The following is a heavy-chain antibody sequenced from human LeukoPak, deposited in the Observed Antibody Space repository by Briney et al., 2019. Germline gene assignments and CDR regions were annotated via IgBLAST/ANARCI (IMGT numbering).Heavy chain of an antibody. D-gene: IGHD3-22*01. CDR1: GFTFSDYY. J-gene: IGHJ4*02. CDR2: ICDSGRTI. CDR3: ARDRLGDYDHSGYYDK. V-gene: IGHV3-11*01. Sequence: GGPLRLSCAASGFTFSDYYMSWIRQAPGKALEWISYICDSGRTIYYADSVKGRFTISRDNAKNSVYLQMNNLGAEDTAVYYCARDRLGDYDHSGYYDKWGQGTLVTVSS.